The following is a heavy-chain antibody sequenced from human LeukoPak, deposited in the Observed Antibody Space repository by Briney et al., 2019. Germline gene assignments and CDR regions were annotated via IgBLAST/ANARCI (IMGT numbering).Heavy chain of an antibody. V-gene: IGHV3-7*01. CDR3: ARDARDYGDYVVAFDY. CDR2: IKQDGSKE. CDR1: GFTFSSYW. J-gene: IGHJ4*02. D-gene: IGHD4-17*01. Sequence: GGSLRLSCAASGFTFSSYWMRWVRQAPGKGLEWVANIKQDGSKEYYVDSVKGRFTISRGNTKNSLYLQMNSLRAEDTAVYYCARDARDYGDYVVAFDYWGQGTLVTVSS.